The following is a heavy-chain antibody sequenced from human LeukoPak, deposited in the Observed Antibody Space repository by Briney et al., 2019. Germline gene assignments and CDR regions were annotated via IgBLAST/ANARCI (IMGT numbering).Heavy chain of an antibody. CDR2: IKGDGSEK. Sequence: PGGSLRLSCAASGFTFSSYWMTWVRHAPGRGLEWVANIKGDGSEKYYAHSVRGPFPISRDNAKNSLYLQMNSLRAQDTAVYYCAMFGLVAAIDSWGQGTLVTVSS. CDR3: AMFGLVAAIDS. V-gene: IGHV3-7*02. J-gene: IGHJ4*02. CDR1: GFTFSSYW. D-gene: IGHD5-12*01.